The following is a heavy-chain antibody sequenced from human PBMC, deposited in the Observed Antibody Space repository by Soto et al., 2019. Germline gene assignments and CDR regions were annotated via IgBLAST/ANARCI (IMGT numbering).Heavy chain of an antibody. CDR2: IKQDGSEK. D-gene: IGHD2-2*02. J-gene: IGHJ6*03. CDR1: GFTFSSYW. V-gene: IGHV3-7*01. Sequence: GGSLRLSCAASGFTFSSYWMSWVRQAPGKGLEWVANIKQDGSEKYYVDSVKGRFTISRGNAKNSLYLQMNSLRAEDTAVYYCAREIEDIVVVPAAILGYMDVWGKGTTVTVSS. CDR3: AREIEDIVVVPAAILGYMDV.